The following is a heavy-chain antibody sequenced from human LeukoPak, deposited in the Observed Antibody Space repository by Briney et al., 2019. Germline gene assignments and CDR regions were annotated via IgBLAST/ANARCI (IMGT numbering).Heavy chain of an antibody. CDR3: ARTPLAVAGTPCFDY. Sequence: GGSLRLSCAASGFTLSSYAMSWVRQAPGKGLEWVSAISDTGNTYHADSVKGRFTISRDSSKNTLFLQMNRLRPEDTAVYYCARTPLAVAGTPCFDYWGQGTLVTVSS. V-gene: IGHV3-23*01. CDR1: GFTLSSYA. D-gene: IGHD6-19*01. J-gene: IGHJ4*02. CDR2: ISDTGNT.